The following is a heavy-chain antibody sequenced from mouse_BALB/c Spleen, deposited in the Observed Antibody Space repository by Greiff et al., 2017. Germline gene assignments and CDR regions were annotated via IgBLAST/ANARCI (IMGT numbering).Heavy chain of an antibody. D-gene: IGHD2-3*01. V-gene: IGHV2-6-7*01. CDR3: AREQDDGYWLLAY. CDR1: GFSLTGYG. CDR2: IWGDGST. J-gene: IGHJ3*01. Sequence: VKLVESGPGLVAPSQSLSITCTVSGFSLTGYGVNWVRQPPGKGLEWLGMIWGDGSTDYNSALKSRLSISKDNSKSQVFLKMNSLQTDDTARYYCAREQDDGYWLLAYWGQGTLVTVSA.